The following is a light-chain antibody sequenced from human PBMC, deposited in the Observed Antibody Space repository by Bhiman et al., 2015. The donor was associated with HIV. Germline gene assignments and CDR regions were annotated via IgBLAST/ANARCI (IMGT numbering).Light chain of an antibody. Sequence: QSVLTQPPSVSGAPGQRVTISCSGSSSNIGNNYVSWYQQLPGTAPKLLIYENTKRPSGIPDRFSGSKSGTSATLGITGLQTGDEADYYCGTWDSSLSAGGVFGTGTKVTVL. J-gene: IGLJ1*01. CDR3: GTWDSSLSAGGV. CDR2: ENT. V-gene: IGLV1-51*02. CDR1: SSNIGNNY.